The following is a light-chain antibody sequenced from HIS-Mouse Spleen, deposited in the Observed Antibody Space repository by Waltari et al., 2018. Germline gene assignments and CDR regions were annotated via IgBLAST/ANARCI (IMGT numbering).Light chain of an antibody. CDR2: KAS. V-gene: IGKV1-5*03. CDR3: QQYNSYLYT. CDR1: QRISSW. Sequence: IQVTQSPSTLSASVGDIITITFRASQRISSWLAWYQQKPGKAPKLLIYKASSLESGVPSRFSGSGSGTEFTLTISSLQPDDFATYYCQQYNSYLYTFGQGTKLEIK. J-gene: IGKJ2*01.